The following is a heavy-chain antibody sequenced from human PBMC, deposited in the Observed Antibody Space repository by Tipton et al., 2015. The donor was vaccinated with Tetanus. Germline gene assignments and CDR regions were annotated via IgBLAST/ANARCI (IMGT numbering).Heavy chain of an antibody. D-gene: IGHD6-13*01. CDR3: ARRGNQSSSSSGGLDV. V-gene: IGHV4-61*01. CDR2: LYYSGSI. J-gene: IGHJ6*02. CDR1: GGSVNIASYS. Sequence: TLSLTCTVSGGSVNIASYSWSWIRQPPGKGLEWIGNLYYSGSIHDNPSLQRRVTISADTSKNQFSLKLTSVTAADTAIYYCARRGNQSSSSSGGLDVWGQGTAVTVSS.